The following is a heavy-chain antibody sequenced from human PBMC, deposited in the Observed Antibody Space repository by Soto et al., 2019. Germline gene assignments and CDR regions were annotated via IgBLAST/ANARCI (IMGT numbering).Heavy chain of an antibody. CDR2: ISAYNGNT. CDR1: GYTFTSYG. CDR3: ARGPVRYCTNGVCYTPMGY. D-gene: IGHD2-8*01. V-gene: IGHV1-18*01. J-gene: IGHJ4*02. Sequence: ASVKVSCKASGYTFTSYGISWVRQAPGQGLEWMGWISAYNGNTNYAQKLQGRVTMTTDTSTSTAYMELRSLRSDDTAVYYCARGPVRYCTNGVCYTPMGYWGQGTLVTVS.